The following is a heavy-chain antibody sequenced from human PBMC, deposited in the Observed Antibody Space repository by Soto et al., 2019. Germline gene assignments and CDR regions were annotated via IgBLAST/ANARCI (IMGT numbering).Heavy chain of an antibody. V-gene: IGHV1-18*01. CDR1: GYIFINYG. J-gene: IGHJ5*02. D-gene: IGHD2-2*01. Sequence: ASVKVSCKASGYIFINYGITWVRQAPGQGLEWMGWISGYNGNTKYADKLQGRVTMTTDTSTTTAYMELRSLRSDDKAVYYCVREEVTAANWLERWGQGTLVTVSS. CDR3: VREEVTAANWLER. CDR2: ISGYNGNT.